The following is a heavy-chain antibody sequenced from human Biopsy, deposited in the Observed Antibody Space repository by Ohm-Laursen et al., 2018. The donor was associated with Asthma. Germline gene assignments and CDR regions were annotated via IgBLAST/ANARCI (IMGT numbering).Heavy chain of an antibody. J-gene: IGHJ4*02. CDR2: ISWNSGSI. V-gene: IGHV3-9*01. Sequence: SSLRLSCAASGFTFDDYAMHWVRQAPGRGLGWVSGISWNSGSIGYADSVKGRFTISRDNAKNSLYLQMNSLRAEDTALYYCAKGEWELLEANFDYWGQGTLVTVSS. D-gene: IGHD1-26*01. CDR1: GFTFDDYA. CDR3: AKGEWELLEANFDY.